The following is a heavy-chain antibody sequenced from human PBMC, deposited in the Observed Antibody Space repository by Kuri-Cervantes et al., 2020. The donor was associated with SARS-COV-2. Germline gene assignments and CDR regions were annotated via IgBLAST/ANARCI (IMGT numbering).Heavy chain of an antibody. J-gene: IGHJ6*02. CDR1: GYTFTSYD. Sequence: ASLKVSCKASGYTFTSYDINWGRQATGQGLEWMGLMNPNSGNTGYAQKFQGRVTMTRNTSISTAYMELSSLRSEDTAVYYCARRFYGSSWYNYYYDGMDVWGQGTTVTVSS. CDR3: ARRFYGSSWYNYYYDGMDV. CDR2: MNPNSGNT. V-gene: IGHV1-8*01. D-gene: IGHD6-13*01.